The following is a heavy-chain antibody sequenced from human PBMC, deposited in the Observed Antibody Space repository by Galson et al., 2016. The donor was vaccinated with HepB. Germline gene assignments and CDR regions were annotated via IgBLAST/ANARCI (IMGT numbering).Heavy chain of an antibody. CDR1: GFNFISYG. V-gene: IGHV3-33*01. CDR2: TWFDGNYK. CDR3: ARGYGGNYWHFDL. Sequence: SLRLSCAASGFNFISYGMHWVRQAPGKGLEWVAVTWFDGNYKDYAESVKGRITVSRDNTKNTLSLQLDSLRAEDTAVYYCARGYGGNYWHFDLWGRGTLVTVSS. J-gene: IGHJ2*01. D-gene: IGHD4-23*01.